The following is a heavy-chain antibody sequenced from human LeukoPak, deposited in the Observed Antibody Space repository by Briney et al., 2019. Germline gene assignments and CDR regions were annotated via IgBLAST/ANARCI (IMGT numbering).Heavy chain of an antibody. V-gene: IGHV4-59*01. CDR3: AREGDGYNFDY. Sequence: SETLSLTCTVSGGSISSYYWSWIRQPAGKGLEWIGYIYYSGSTNYNPSLKSRVTISMDTSKNQFSLKLSSVTAADTAVYYCAREGDGYNFDYWGQGTLVTVSS. D-gene: IGHD5-24*01. CDR2: IYYSGST. CDR1: GGSISSYY. J-gene: IGHJ4*02.